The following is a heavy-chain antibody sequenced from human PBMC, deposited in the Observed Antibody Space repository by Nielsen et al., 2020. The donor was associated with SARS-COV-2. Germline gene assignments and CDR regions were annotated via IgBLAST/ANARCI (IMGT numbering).Heavy chain of an antibody. J-gene: IGHJ6*02. Sequence: GESLKISCAASGFTFSDYYMSWIRQAPGKGLEWVSYISSSGSTIYYADSVKGRFTISRDNAKNSLYLQMNSLRAEDTAVYYCARDRVRRYYYDSSGYYRPPFTGMDVWGQGTTVTVSS. D-gene: IGHD3-22*01. CDR2: ISSSGSTI. V-gene: IGHV3-11*01. CDR1: GFTFSDYY. CDR3: ARDRVRRYYYDSSGYYRPPFTGMDV.